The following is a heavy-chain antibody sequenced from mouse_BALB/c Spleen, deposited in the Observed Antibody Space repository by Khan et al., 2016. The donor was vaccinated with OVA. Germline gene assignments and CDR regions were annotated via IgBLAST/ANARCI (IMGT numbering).Heavy chain of an antibody. V-gene: IGHV3-2*02. Sequence: EVQLQESGPGQVKPSQSLSLTCTVTGYSIIRDYSWNWIRQFPGNKLEWMGYINYSGTTSYNPSLKSRISITRDTSTNQFFLQLNSVTTEDTDTYDCARPYYGNWFAFWGQGTLVTVSA. CDR2: INYSGTT. D-gene: IGHD2-10*01. CDR1: GYSIIRDYS. J-gene: IGHJ3*01. CDR3: ARPYYGNWFAF.